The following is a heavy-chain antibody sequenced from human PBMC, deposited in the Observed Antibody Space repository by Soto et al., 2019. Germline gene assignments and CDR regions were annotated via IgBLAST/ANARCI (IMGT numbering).Heavy chain of an antibody. Sequence: ASVKVSCKASGYSFTGYYMHWVRQAPGQGLEWMGWINPNSGGTNYAQKFQGWVTMTRDTSISTAYMELSRLRSDDTAVYYCARVLQGGGCYGMDVWGQGTTVTVSS. V-gene: IGHV1-2*04. CDR3: ARVLQGGGCYGMDV. CDR2: INPNSGGT. J-gene: IGHJ6*02. CDR1: GYSFTGYY. D-gene: IGHD3-16*01.